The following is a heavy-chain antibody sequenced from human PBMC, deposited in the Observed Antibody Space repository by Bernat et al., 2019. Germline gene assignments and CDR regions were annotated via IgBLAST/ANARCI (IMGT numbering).Heavy chain of an antibody. Sequence: EVQLVQSGAEVKKPGESLKISCKGSGYSFTSYWIGWVRQMPGKGLEWMGIIYPGDSDTRYSPSFQGQDSISADKSISAAYLRWSSLKASDTAMYYCATSSGPYDYVWGSYRYTNYFDDWGQGTLVTVSS. CDR1: GYSFTSYW. J-gene: IGHJ4*02. CDR3: ATSSGPYDYVWGSYRYTNYFDD. V-gene: IGHV5-51*03. CDR2: IYPGDSDT. D-gene: IGHD3-16*02.